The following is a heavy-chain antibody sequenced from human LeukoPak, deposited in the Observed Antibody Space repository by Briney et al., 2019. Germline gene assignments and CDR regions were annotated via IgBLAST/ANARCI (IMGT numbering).Heavy chain of an antibody. J-gene: IGHJ5*02. V-gene: IGHV1-2*02. CDR2: INPNSGGT. CDR1: GYTFTGYY. CDR3: ARGDIVVLPAGIPHNWFDP. Sequence: ASVKVSCKASGYTFTGYYMHWVRQAPGQGLEWMGWINPNSGGTNYAQKFQGRVTMTRDTSISTAFMELSRLTSDDTAVYYCARGDIVVLPAGIPHNWFDPWGQGTLVTVSS. D-gene: IGHD2-2*02.